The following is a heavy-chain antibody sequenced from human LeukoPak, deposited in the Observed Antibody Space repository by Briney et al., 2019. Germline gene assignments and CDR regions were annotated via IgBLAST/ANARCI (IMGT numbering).Heavy chain of an antibody. V-gene: IGHV4-30-4*01. CDR2: IYYSGIT. D-gene: IGHD4-17*01. CDR1: GASNSSGDYY. Sequence: KASETLSLXCTVSGASNSSGDYYWSWIRQPPGKGLEWIGYIYYSGITYYNPSLKSRVTISRDTSKNQVSLKVSSVTAADTAVYYCARVPYGDYINYWGQGTLVTVSS. CDR3: ARVPYGDYINY. J-gene: IGHJ4*02.